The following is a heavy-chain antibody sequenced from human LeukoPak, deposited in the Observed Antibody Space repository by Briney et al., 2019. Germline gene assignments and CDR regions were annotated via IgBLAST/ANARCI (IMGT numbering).Heavy chain of an antibody. CDR3: ARGPGIAAAGSHEYYYYYMDV. Sequence: SVKVSCKASGGTFSSYAISWVRQAPGQGLEWMGGIIPIFGTANYAQKFQGRVTITADESTSTAYMELSSLRSEDTAVYYCARGPGIAAAGSHEYYYYYMDVWGKGTTVTVSS. CDR1: GGTFSSYA. D-gene: IGHD6-13*01. J-gene: IGHJ6*03. CDR2: IIPIFGTA. V-gene: IGHV1-69*13.